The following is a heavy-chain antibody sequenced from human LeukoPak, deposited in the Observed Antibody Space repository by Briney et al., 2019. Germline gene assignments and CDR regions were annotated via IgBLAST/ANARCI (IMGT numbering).Heavy chain of an antibody. CDR1: GFTFRSYG. J-gene: IGHJ4*02. D-gene: IGHD3-16*01. CDR2: ISSDGSSK. CDR3: VRGSGGGFYFDY. V-gene: IGHV3-30*03. Sequence: GGSLRLSCAASGFTFRSYGMHWVRQAPGKGLEWVAFISSDGSSKDYADSVKGRFTISRDNSTNTLYLQMNSLRAEGTAVYYCVRGSGGGFYFDYWGQGTLVTVSS.